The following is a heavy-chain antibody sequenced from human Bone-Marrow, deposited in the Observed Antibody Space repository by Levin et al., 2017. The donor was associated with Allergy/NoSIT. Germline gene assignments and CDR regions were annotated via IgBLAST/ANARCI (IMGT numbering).Heavy chain of an antibody. V-gene: IGHV4-30-4*01. CDR1: GDSISKANNY. CDR3: VRDQAIFGVGGNWFDS. J-gene: IGHJ5*01. Sequence: SETLSLTCTVSGDSISKANNYWHWIRHSPGRGLEWIGYIFSSGSTYYNPSLQSRVTIVVDASKNQFSLNLTFVTAADTAVYYCVRDQAIFGVGGNWFDSWSQGTLVTVFS. D-gene: IGHD3-3*01. CDR2: IFSSGST.